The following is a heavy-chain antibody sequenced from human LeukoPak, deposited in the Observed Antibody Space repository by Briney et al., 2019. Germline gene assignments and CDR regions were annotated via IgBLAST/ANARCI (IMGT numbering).Heavy chain of an antibody. Sequence: GGSLRLSCAASGFTFDDYGMSWVRQAPGKGLEWVSGISWNGGSTGYADSVKGRFTISRDNAKNSLYLQMNSLRAEDTALYYCARKKSSYYFDYWGQGTLVTVSS. CDR3: ARKKSSYYFDY. J-gene: IGHJ4*02. V-gene: IGHV3-20*04. D-gene: IGHD3-16*02. CDR1: GFTFDDYG. CDR2: ISWNGGST.